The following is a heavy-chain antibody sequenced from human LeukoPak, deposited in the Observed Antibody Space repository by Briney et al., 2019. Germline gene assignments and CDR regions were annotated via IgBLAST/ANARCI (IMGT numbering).Heavy chain of an antibody. Sequence: GGSLRLSCAASGFTFSSYSMNWVRQAPGKGLEWVSYISSSSSTIYYADSVKGRFTISRDNAKNSLYLQMNSLRGEDTAVYYCARDLVFDYWGQGTLVTVSS. CDR1: GFTFSSYS. D-gene: IGHD3-9*01. CDR2: ISSSSSTI. V-gene: IGHV3-48*01. J-gene: IGHJ4*02. CDR3: ARDLVFDY.